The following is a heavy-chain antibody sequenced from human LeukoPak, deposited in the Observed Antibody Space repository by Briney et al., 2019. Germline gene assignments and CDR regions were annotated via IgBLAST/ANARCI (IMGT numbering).Heavy chain of an antibody. V-gene: IGHV3-33*01. D-gene: IGHD1-1*01. CDR1: GFTFSSYG. Sequence: PGRSLRLSCAASGFTFSSYGMHWVRQAPGKGLEWVAVIWYDGSNKYYADSVKGRFTISRDNSKNTLYLQMNSLRAEDTAVYYCARYSWNDSAFDIWGQGTMVTVSS. CDR2: IWYDGSNK. J-gene: IGHJ3*02. CDR3: ARYSWNDSAFDI.